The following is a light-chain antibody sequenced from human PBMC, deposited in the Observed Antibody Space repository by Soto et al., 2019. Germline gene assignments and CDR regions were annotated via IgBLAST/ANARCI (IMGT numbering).Light chain of an antibody. Sequence: EVVLTQSPGTLSLSPGERATLSCRASHSVSSSYLAWYQQKPGQAPRLLIYGASTRAAGIPDRFSGSGSGTEFTLTISSLQSEDFAVYYCQQYGSSPPRTFGQGTKVDIK. CDR1: HSVSSSY. CDR3: QQYGSSPPRT. V-gene: IGKV3-20*01. J-gene: IGKJ1*01. CDR2: GAS.